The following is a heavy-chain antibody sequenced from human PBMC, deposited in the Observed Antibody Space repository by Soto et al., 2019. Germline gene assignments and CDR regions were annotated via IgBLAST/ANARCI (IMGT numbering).Heavy chain of an antibody. CDR3: ARTYYYDSSGYYYRGYYYYGMDV. D-gene: IGHD3-22*01. V-gene: IGHV5-10-1*01. J-gene: IGHJ6*02. Sequence: GESLKISCKGSVYSFTSYWISWVRQMPGKGLEWMGRIDPSDSYTNYSPSFQGHVTISADKSISTAYLQRSSLKASDTAMYYCARTYYYDSSGYYYRGYYYYGMDVWGQGTTVTVSS. CDR2: IDPSDSYT. CDR1: VYSFTSYW.